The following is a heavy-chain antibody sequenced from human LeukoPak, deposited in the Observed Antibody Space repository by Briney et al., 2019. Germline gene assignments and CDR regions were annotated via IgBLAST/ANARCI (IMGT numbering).Heavy chain of an antibody. CDR2: ISGDGANT. J-gene: IGHJ3*01. Sequence: QPGGSLRLSCTASGFTFDDSAMHWVRQAPGKGLEWVSLISGDGANTYYVDSVKGRFTISRDNSKKSLYLQMNSLGSEDTAFYYCAKPIYGGDTGDAFHVWGQGAMVTVSS. D-gene: IGHD4-23*01. CDR3: AKPIYGGDTGDAFHV. CDR1: GFTFDDSA. V-gene: IGHV3-43*02.